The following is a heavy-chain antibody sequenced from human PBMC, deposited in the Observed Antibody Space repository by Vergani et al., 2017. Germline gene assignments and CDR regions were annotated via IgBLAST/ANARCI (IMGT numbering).Heavy chain of an antibody. D-gene: IGHD2-15*01. CDR3: ARGATRYYYYYMDV. V-gene: IGHV4-59*01. Sequence: QVQLQESGPGLVKPSETLSLTCTVSGGSISSYYWSWILQPPGKGLEWIGYIYYSGSTNYNPSLKSRVTISVDTSKNQFSLKLSSVTAADTAVYYCARGATRYYYYYMDVWGKGTTVTVSS. CDR1: GGSISSYY. CDR2: IYYSGST. J-gene: IGHJ6*03.